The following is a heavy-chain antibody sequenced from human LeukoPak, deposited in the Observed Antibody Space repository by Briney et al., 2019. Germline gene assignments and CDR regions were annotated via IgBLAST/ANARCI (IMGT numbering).Heavy chain of an antibody. V-gene: IGHV1-46*01. J-gene: IGHJ4*02. CDR2: INLSGGST. CDR1: GYTFTNSY. Sequence: GASVKVSCTASGYTFTNSYMHWVRLAPGQGLEWMGIINLSGGSTTYAQRFKGRVTMTRDTSTSTVYMELSSLRSDDTAAHFCARYIFDYWGQGTLVTVSS. CDR3: ARYIFDY.